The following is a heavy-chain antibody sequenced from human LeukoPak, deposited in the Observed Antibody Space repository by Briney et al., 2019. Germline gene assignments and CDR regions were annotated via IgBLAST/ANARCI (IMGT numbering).Heavy chain of an antibody. Sequence: GGSLRLSCAASGFTFSSYAMHWVRQAPGKGLEWVAVISYDGSNKYYADSVKGRFTISRDNSKNTLYLQMNSLRAEDTAVYYCARDYRNDGLYWGQGTLVTVSS. CDR2: ISYDGSNK. J-gene: IGHJ4*02. CDR3: ARDYRNDGLY. CDR1: GFTFSSYA. V-gene: IGHV3-30*01. D-gene: IGHD1-1*01.